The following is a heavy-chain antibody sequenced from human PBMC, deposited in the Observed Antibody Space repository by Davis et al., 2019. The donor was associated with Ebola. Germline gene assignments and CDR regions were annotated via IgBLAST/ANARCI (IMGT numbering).Heavy chain of an antibody. CDR1: GYTFTSYY. D-gene: IGHD6-19*01. CDR2: INPSGGST. J-gene: IGHJ4*02. V-gene: IGHV1-46*01. Sequence: ASVKVSCKASGYTFTSYYMHWVRQAPGQGLEWMGIINPSGGSTSYAQKFQGRVTITTDTSASTVYLDLTSLRSDDTAVFYCARASFGYNSGWYADYWGPGSLVTVPS. CDR3: ARASFGYNSGWYADY.